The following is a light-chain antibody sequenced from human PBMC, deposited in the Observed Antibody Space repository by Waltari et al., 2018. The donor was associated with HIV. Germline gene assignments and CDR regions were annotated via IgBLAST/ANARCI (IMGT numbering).Light chain of an antibody. CDR3: CPYAGSYTLV. V-gene: IGLV2-11*01. CDR1: SSDVGGYNY. J-gene: IGLJ2*01. Sequence: QSALTQPRSVSGSPGQSVTISCTGTSSDVGGYNYVSWYQQHPGKAPKLMIYDVSKRPSGVPDRFSGSKSGNPASLTISGLQAEDEADYYCCPYAGSYTLVFGGGTKLTVL. CDR2: DVS.